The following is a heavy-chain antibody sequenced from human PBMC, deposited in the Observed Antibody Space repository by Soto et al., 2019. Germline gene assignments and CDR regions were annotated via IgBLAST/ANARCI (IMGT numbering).Heavy chain of an antibody. D-gene: IGHD6-6*01. CDR2: ISSSSSYT. J-gene: IGHJ5*02. CDR3: ARVIAARPHNWFDP. V-gene: IGHV3-11*06. CDR1: GFTFSDYY. Sequence: PGGSLRLSCAASGFTFSDYYMSWIRQAPGKGLEWVSCISSSSSYTNYAGSVKGRFTISRDNAKNSLYLQMNSLRAEDTAVYYCARVIAARPHNWFDPWGQGTLVTVSS.